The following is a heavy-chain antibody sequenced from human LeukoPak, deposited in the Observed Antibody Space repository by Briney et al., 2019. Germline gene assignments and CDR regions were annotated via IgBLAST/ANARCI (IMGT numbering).Heavy chain of an antibody. Sequence: ASVKVSCKASGYTFTNFGISWVRQAPGQGLEWLGWISTYNGNTNYAQKVQDRVTMTSDTSTSTAYMELRSLRSDDTAVYYCARDPKVGMGPLNDYGGNWYYFDYWGQGTLVTVSS. CDR3: ARDPKVGMGPLNDYGGNWYYFDY. D-gene: IGHD4-23*01. J-gene: IGHJ4*02. CDR2: ISTYNGNT. V-gene: IGHV1-18*01. CDR1: GYTFTNFG.